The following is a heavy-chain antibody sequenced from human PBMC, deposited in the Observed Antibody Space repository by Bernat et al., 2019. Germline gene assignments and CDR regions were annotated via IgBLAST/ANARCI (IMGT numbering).Heavy chain of an antibody. CDR1: GDSISSYF. J-gene: IGHJ3*02. D-gene: IGHD6-19*01. Sequence: QVQLQESGPGLVKPSETLSLTCTVSGDSISSYFWSWIRQPPGKGLEWIGYIYYSGSTNYNPSLKSRVTISVDTSKNQFSLKLSSVTAADTAVYYCARRLAVAGMDAFDIWGQGTMVTVSS. CDR3: ARRLAVAGMDAFDI. V-gene: IGHV4-59*08. CDR2: IYYSGST.